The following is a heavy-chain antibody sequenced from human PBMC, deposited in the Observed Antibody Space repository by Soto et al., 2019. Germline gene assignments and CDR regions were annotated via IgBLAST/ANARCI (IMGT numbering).Heavy chain of an antibody. CDR2: ITGSGSNM. D-gene: IGHD1-26*01. CDR1: GFTFSTYA. V-gene: IGHV3-23*01. J-gene: IGHJ4*02. CDR3: ALLVDYLDY. Sequence: HLLESGGGLVQPGGSLRLSCAASGFTFSTYAMTWVRQAPGKGLEWVSAITGSGSNMYYADSVKGRFTISRDNSKNTVYLQMNSLRAEDTAIYYCALLVDYLDYWGQGTLVTVSS.